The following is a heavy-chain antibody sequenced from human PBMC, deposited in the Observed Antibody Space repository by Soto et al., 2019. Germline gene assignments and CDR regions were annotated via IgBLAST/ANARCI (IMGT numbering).Heavy chain of an antibody. CDR1: GYSFTSYW. CDR2: IDPSDSYT. CDR3: ARNPMVGGVITQYYYYYGMDV. V-gene: IGHV5-10-1*01. D-gene: IGHD3-10*01. Sequence: PGESLKISCKGSGYSFTSYWISWVRQMPGKGLEWMGRIDPSDSYTNYSPSFQGHVTISADKSISTAYLQWSSLKASDTAMYYCARNPMVGGVITQYYYYYGMDVWGQGTTVTVSS. J-gene: IGHJ6*02.